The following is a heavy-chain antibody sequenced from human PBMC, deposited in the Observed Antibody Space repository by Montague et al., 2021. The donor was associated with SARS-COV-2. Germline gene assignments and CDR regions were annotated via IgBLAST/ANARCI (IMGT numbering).Heavy chain of an antibody. J-gene: IGHJ4*02. CDR2: ISSSGSTI. CDR3: ARVFATVGAMDRNDY. CDR1: GFSFSSYE. D-gene: IGHD1-26*01. V-gene: IGHV3-48*03. Sequence: SLRISCAASGFSFSSYEMNWVRQAPGKGLEWVSYISSSGSTIYYADSVKGRFTISRDNAKNSLYLQMNSLRAEDTAVYYCARVFATVGAMDRNDYWGQGTLVTVSS.